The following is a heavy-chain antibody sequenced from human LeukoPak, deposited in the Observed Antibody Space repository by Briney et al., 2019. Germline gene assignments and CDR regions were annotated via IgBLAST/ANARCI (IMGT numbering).Heavy chain of an antibody. Sequence: ASVKVSCKASGYSCTGYYMHWVRQAPGQGLEWMGWINPNSGDTSYAQKFQGRVTMTRDTSISTAYLELSSVRSDDTAVYYCARDRSIYYDSRGYYYVSWGQGTLVTVSS. CDR1: GYSCTGYY. CDR3: ARDRSIYYDSRGYYYVS. CDR2: INPNSGDT. D-gene: IGHD3-22*01. V-gene: IGHV1-2*02. J-gene: IGHJ4*02.